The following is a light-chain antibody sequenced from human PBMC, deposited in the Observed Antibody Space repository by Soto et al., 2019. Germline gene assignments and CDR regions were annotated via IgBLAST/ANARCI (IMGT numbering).Light chain of an antibody. CDR2: EVT. J-gene: IGLJ1*01. Sequence: QSVLTQPPSASGCPGQSVTISCTGTSSDIGAYNYVSWYQQHPGKVPKLIIHEVTKRPSGVPDRFSASKSGNTASLTVSGLQAEDEADYYCSSYTSSSTLYVFGTGTKVTVL. V-gene: IGLV2-8*01. CDR1: SSDIGAYNY. CDR3: SSYTSSSTLYV.